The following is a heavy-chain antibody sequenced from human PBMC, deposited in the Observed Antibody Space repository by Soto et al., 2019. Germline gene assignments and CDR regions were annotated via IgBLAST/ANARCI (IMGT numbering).Heavy chain of an antibody. CDR3: ARDKDYYGSGSYPFYYYYGMDV. CDR1: GFTVSSNY. J-gene: IGHJ6*02. Sequence: GGSLRLSCAASGFTVSSNYMSWVRQAPGKGLEWVSVIYSGGSTYYADSVKGRFTISRDNSKNTLYLQMNSLRAEDTAVYYCARDKDYYGSGSYPFYYYYGMDVWGQGTTVTVSS. CDR2: IYSGGST. V-gene: IGHV3-53*01. D-gene: IGHD3-10*01.